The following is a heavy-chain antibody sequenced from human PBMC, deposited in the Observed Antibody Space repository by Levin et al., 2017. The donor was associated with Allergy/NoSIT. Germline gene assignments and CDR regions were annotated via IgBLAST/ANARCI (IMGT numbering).Heavy chain of an antibody. CDR3: ARDLGGDTAMVPYYYYDYGMDV. CDR2: ISAYNGNT. V-gene: IGHV1-18*01. CDR1: GYTFTSYG. J-gene: IGHJ6*02. D-gene: IGHD5-18*01. Sequence: ASVKVSCKASGYTFTSYGISWVRQAPGQGLEWMGWISAYNGNTNYAQKLQGRVTMTTDTSTSTAYMELRSLRSDDTAVYYCARDLGGDTAMVPYYYYDYGMDVWGQGTTVTVSS.